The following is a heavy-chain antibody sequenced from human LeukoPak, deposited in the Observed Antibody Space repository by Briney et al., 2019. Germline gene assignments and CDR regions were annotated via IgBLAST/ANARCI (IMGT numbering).Heavy chain of an antibody. CDR3: ARDPYKAAAGTLGLRFWDY. D-gene: IGHD6-13*01. J-gene: IGHJ4*02. Sequence: ASVKVSCKASGYTFTGYYMHWVRQAPGQGLEWMGWINPNSGGTNYAQKLQGRVTMTTDTSTSTAYMELRSLRSDDTAVYYCARDPYKAAAGTLGLRFWDYWGQGTLVTVSS. CDR2: INPNSGGT. CDR1: GYTFTGYY. V-gene: IGHV1-2*02.